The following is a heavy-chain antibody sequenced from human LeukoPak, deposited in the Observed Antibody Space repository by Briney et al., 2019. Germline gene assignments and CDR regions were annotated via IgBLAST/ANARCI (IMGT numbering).Heavy chain of an antibody. V-gene: IGHV4-30-2*05. CDR1: GGSISSGGYS. Sequence: SETLSLTCAVSGGSISSGGYSWSWIRQPPGKGLEWIGYIYHSGSTYYNPSLKSRVTISVDTSKNQFSLKLSSVTAADTAVYYCARDTTGTTNWFDPWGQGTLVTVSS. D-gene: IGHD1-7*01. CDR3: ARDTTGTTNWFDP. CDR2: IYHSGST. J-gene: IGHJ5*02.